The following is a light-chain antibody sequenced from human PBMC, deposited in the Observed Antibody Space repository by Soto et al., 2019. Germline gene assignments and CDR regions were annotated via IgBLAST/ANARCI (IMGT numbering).Light chain of an antibody. CDR2: GAS. CDR1: QSVSSN. CDR3: HQYNNWPPIT. J-gene: IGKJ5*01. Sequence: EIVMTQSPATLSVSPGERATLSCRASQSVSSNLAWYQQKPGQAPRLLIYGASTRATGIPARFSGSGSGTEVTLTISSLQAADFAVYYCHQYNNWPPITFGQGTRLEIK. V-gene: IGKV3-15*01.